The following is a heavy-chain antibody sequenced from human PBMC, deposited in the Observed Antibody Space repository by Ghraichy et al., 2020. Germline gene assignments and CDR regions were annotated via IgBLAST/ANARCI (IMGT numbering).Heavy chain of an antibody. CDR3: ARRYTFDYYGSGNWFDP. CDR2: IYYSGSS. V-gene: IGHV4-59*08. J-gene: IGHJ5*02. Sequence: SETLSLTCTVSGGSISTYYWSWIRQPPGKGLEWIGYIYYSGSSNYNPSLKSRVTISVDTSKNQFSLKLSSVTAADTAVYYCARRYTFDYYGSGNWFDPWGQGTLVTVSS. CDR1: GGSISTYY. D-gene: IGHD3-10*01.